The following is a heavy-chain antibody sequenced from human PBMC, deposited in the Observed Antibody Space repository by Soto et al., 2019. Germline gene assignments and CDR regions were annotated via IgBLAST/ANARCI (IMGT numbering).Heavy chain of an antibody. CDR1: GDSVSSNSAA. J-gene: IGHJ5*02. V-gene: IGHV6-1*01. D-gene: IGHD3-22*01. CDR3: ARDWYYYDSSGYFRQTYNWFDP. Sequence: PSQTLSLTCAISGDSVSSNSAAWNWIRQSPSRGLEWLGRTYYRSKWYNDYAVSVKSRITINPDTSKNQFSLQLNSVTPEDTAVYYCARDWYYYDSSGYFRQTYNWFDPWGQGTLVTVSS. CDR2: TYYRSKWYN.